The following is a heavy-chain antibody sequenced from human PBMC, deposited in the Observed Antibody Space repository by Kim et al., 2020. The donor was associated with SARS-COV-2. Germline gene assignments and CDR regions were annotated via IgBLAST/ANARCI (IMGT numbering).Heavy chain of an antibody. V-gene: IGHV3-9*01. J-gene: IGHJ4*02. Sequence: ARYTISRDNAKNTLYLQMNSLTADDTALYYCAKGPTYSCSWGYFDYWGQGTLVTVSS. CDR3: AKGPTYSCSWGYFDY. D-gene: IGHD6-13*01.